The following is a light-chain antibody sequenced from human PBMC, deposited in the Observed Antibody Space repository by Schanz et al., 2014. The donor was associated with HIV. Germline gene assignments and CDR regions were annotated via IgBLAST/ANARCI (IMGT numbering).Light chain of an antibody. CDR3: CSYTTTSTYV. CDR2: EVT. V-gene: IGLV2-8*01. CDR1: SSDVGGYDF. J-gene: IGLJ1*01. Sequence: QSVLTQPPSASGSPGQSVTITCTGTSSDVGGYDFVSWYQQHPGKAPKLMIYEVTKRPLGVPNRFSGSKSGNTASLTISGLQAEDEADYYCCSYTTTSTYVFGAGTKLTVL.